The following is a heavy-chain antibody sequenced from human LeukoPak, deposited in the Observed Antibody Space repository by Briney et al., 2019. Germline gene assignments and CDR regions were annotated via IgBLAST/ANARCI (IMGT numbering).Heavy chain of an antibody. CDR2: ISASGGCT. CDR3: SKRVAGAVYYFDY. Sequence: GGSLSLSCAASEFTFRHYATRWVRQAPGKGQEWVSGISASGGCTYKPHSVKGGLTLYRDSYRNPLSLHMNSLSVEEPADYYCSKRVAGAVYYFDYWGQGTLVTVSS. V-gene: IGHV3-23*01. D-gene: IGHD6-19*01. J-gene: IGHJ4*02. CDR1: EFTFRHYA.